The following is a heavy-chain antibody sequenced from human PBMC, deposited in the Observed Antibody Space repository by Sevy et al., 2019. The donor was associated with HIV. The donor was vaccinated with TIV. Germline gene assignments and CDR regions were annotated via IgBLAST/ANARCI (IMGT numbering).Heavy chain of an antibody. CDR3: ATGRDHWNPLEY. CDR2: FDPEDDKT. J-gene: IGHJ4*02. CDR1: GYTLTELS. V-gene: IGHV1-24*01. D-gene: IGHD1-1*01. Sequence: ASVKVSCKVSGYTLTELSMHWVRQAPGKGLEWMGGFDPEDDKTIYAQEFQGRVTMTEDTSTDTAYMELSSLRSEDTAVYYCATGRDHWNPLEYWGQGTLVTVSS.